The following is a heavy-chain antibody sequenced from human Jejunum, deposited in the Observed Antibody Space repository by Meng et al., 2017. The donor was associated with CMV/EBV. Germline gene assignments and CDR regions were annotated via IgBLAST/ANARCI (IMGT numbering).Heavy chain of an antibody. D-gene: IGHD6-19*01. CDR3: AKHYTRTVADAFDI. Sequence: SGFTFNTYSMNWVRQAPGKDLEWVSSISSDSAYKNYADSVQGRFTISRDNAKNSLYLQMNSLRVDDTAVYYCAKHYTRTVADAFDIWGQGTMVTVSS. V-gene: IGHV3-21*01. J-gene: IGHJ3*02. CDR1: GFTFNTYS. CDR2: ISSDSAYK.